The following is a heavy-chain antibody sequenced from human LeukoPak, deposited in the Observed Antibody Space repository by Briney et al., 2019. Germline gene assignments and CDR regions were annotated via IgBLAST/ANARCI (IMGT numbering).Heavy chain of an antibody. CDR3: ARGPNHYYYMDV. CDR2: INPGGGVT. D-gene: IGHD2-8*01. CDR1: GGTFSSYA. V-gene: IGHV1-2*03. J-gene: IGHJ6*03. Sequence: LEASVKVSCKASGGTFSSYAISWVRQAPGQGLEWMGWINPGGGVTKSAQKFQGRVTMTTDKSINTVYMELNRLTSDDTAVYFCARGPNHYYYMDVWGKGTTVTVSS.